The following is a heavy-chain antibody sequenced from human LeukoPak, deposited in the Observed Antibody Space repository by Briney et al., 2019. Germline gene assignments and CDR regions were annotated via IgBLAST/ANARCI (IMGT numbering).Heavy chain of an antibody. J-gene: IGHJ4*02. CDR1: DDSITMYY. Sequence: SETLSLTCSVSDDSITMYYWSWIRQPAGKGLEWIGRIYTSGSTNYNPSLKSRVTMSVDTSKNQFSLKLSSVTAADTAVYYCARAGGYCGRISCPYYFDYWGQGSLVAVSS. CDR2: IYTSGST. D-gene: IGHD2-15*01. V-gene: IGHV4-4*07. CDR3: ARAGGYCGRISCPYYFDY.